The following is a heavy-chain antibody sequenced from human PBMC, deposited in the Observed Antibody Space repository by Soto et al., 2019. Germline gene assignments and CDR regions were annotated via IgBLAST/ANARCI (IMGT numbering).Heavy chain of an antibody. CDR3: ARGDVLGNYGMDV. Sequence: PGQGLEWMGWINPNSVGTNYAQKVQGWVTMPRDTSISTAYMELSRLRSDDTAVYYCARGDVLGNYGMDVWGQGTTVTVSS. D-gene: IGHD3-3*02. J-gene: IGHJ6*02. CDR2: INPNSVGT. V-gene: IGHV1-2*04.